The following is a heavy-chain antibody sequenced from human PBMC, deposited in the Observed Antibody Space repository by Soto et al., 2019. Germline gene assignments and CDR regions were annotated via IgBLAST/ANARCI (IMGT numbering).Heavy chain of an antibody. CDR3: AGYYYVCWSGALNKSDIDV. CDR2: NYLCGCT. J-gene: IGHJ6*02. Sequence: SEPLSLTCTVSGGSISRSSYYWGWIRQPPGKGLEWIGSNYLCGCTYYNPSLTSRVTISVDTSKNQFSLKLSSVTDADAAVYYCAGYYYVCWSGALNKSDIDVRGHGTTVTV. V-gene: IGHV4-39*01. CDR1: GGSISRSSYY. D-gene: IGHD3-3*01.